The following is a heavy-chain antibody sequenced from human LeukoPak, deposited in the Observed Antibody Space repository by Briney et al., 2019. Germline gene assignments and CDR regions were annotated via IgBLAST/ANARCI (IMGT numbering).Heavy chain of an antibody. Sequence: GGSLRLSCAASGFTFSSYAMSWVRQAPGKGLEWVSAIRGSGNSTYYSDSVKGRFTISRDNSKNTLYLQMNSLRAEDTAVYYCEKARAAGIYVGPKFDYWGQGTLVTVSS. CDR1: GFTFSSYA. V-gene: IGHV3-23*01. CDR2: IRGSGNST. CDR3: EKARAAGIYVGPKFDY. J-gene: IGHJ4*02. D-gene: IGHD6-13*01.